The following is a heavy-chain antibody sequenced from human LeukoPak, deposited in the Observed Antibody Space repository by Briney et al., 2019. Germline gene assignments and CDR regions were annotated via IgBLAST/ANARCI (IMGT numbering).Heavy chain of an antibody. V-gene: IGHV3-23*01. D-gene: IGHD7-27*01. J-gene: IGHJ4*02. CDR1: GFTFSTYA. CDR2: ISSSGGST. Sequence: GGSLRLSCVASGFTFSTYAMSWVRQAPGEGLEWVSTISSSGGSTYYADSVKGRFTISRDNSKNTLYLQMNSLRAEDTAVYYCARDSSNWGSYDFWGQGTLVTVSS. CDR3: ARDSSNWGSYDF.